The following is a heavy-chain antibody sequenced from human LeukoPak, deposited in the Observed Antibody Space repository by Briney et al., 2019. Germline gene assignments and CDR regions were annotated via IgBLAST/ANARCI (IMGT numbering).Heavy chain of an antibody. CDR2: IYYNGRT. D-gene: IGHD2-15*01. J-gene: IGHJ5*02. Sequence: KPSETLSLTCIVSGGSISGSIYYWGWVRQPPGQGLEWIGNIYYNGRTYYNPSLKSRVTISVDTSMNQFSLKVTSVTAADTAVYYCVKDLGMGYCSRGSCSGINWFDPWGQGTQVTVSS. CDR1: GGSISGSIYY. V-gene: IGHV4-39*07. CDR3: VKDLGMGYCSRGSCSGINWFDP.